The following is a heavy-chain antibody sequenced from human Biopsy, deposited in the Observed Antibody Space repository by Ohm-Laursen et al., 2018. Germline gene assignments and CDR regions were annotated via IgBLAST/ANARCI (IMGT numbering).Heavy chain of an antibody. CDR1: GFTFSSSA. CDR2: IVVGSGHT. CDR3: AATSTLYYYYYAMDV. J-gene: IGHJ6*02. V-gene: IGHV1-58*01. Sequence: GATVKISCKASGFTFSSSAGQWVRQARGQPLEWIGWIVVGSGHTNYAQKFQERVTITRDMSSSTAYMELTSLRSEDTAVYYCAATSTLYYYYYAMDVWDQGTTITVSS.